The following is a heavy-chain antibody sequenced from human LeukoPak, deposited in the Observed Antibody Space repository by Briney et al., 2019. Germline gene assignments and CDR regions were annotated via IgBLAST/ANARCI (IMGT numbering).Heavy chain of an antibody. CDR1: GGSISSYY. V-gene: IGHV4-59*01. D-gene: IGHD5-18*01. CDR2: IYYSGST. Sequence: PSETLSLTCTVSGGSISSYYWSWIRQPPGKGLEWIGYIYYSGSTNYNPSLKSRVTISVDTSKNQFSLKLSSVTAADTAVYYCARVDFYSYGLYYYYYYMDVWGKGTTVTISS. J-gene: IGHJ6*03. CDR3: ARVDFYSYGLYYYYYYMDV.